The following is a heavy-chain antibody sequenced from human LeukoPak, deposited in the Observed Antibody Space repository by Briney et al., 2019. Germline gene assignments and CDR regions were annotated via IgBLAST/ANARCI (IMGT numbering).Heavy chain of an antibody. CDR2: IYHSGSA. CDR3: ARGGCYASPIGY. D-gene: IGHD2-2*01. CDR1: GGSISTSY. V-gene: IGHV4-59*01. J-gene: IGHJ4*02. Sequence: NPSETLSLTCTLSGGSISTSYWSSIRQPPGKGLEWIGYIYHSGSANYNPSLKSRVTISVDTSKNQFSLKLSSVTAADTAVYYCARGGCYASPIGYWGQGALVTVSS.